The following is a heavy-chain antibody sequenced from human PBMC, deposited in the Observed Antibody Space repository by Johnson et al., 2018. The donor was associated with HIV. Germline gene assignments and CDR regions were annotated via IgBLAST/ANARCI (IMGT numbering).Heavy chain of an antibody. J-gene: IGHJ3*02. V-gene: IGHV3-53*01. Sequence: VQLVESGGGLIQPGGSLRLSCAASGFTVSSNYMNWVRQAPGKGLEWVSVIYSGGSTYYADSVKGRFTISRDNSKNTLYLQMNSLRVEDTAVYYCARGDAYWNYWGGAFDIWGQGTLVTVSS. D-gene: IGHD1-7*01. CDR2: IYSGGST. CDR1: GFTVSSNY. CDR3: ARGDAYWNYWGGAFDI.